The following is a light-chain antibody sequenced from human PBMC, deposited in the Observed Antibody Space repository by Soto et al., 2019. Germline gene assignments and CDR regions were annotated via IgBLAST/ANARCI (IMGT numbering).Light chain of an antibody. CDR1: QRVRSSY. V-gene: IGKV3-20*01. CDR2: GAS. Sequence: EIVLTQSPGTLSLSPGERATLSCRASQRVRSSYLAWYQQKTGQAPRLLIYGASSRATGIPDRFSGSGSGTDFPLTISRLEPEDFAVYYCQQYSSSPGLTFGGGTKVEIK. J-gene: IGKJ4*01. CDR3: QQYSSSPGLT.